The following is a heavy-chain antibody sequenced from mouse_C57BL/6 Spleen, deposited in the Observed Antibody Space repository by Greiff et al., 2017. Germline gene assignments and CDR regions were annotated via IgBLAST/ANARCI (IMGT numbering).Heavy chain of an antibody. CDR1: GYTFTSYW. D-gene: IGHD2-3*01. CDR3: ACWLLPLYYFDY. V-gene: IGHV1-7*01. J-gene: IGHJ2*01. Sequence: QVQLQQSGAELAKPGASVKLSCKASGYTFTSYWMHWVNQRAGQGLEWIGYINPSSGSTKYNQKFNENATLTADKSSSTAYMQLSRLTYEVSSVYYCACWLLPLYYFDYWGQGTTLTVSS. CDR2: INPSSGST.